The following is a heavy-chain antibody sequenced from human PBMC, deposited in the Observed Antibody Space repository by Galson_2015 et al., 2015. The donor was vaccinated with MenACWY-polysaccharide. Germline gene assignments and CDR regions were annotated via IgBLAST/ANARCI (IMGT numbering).Heavy chain of an antibody. J-gene: IGHJ4*02. CDR2: IYYSGRT. CDR3: ARAYSGTYHRRASFES. CDR1: GGSISSDDYY. V-gene: IGHV4-30-4*01. Sequence: TLSLTCTVSGGSISSDDYYWRWIRQPPGQGLEWSGYIYYSGRTYYNPSLRSRVTISVDTYKNQFSLKLTSVTAADTAVYYCARAYSGTYHRRASFESWGQGNLVTVSS. D-gene: IGHD1-26*01.